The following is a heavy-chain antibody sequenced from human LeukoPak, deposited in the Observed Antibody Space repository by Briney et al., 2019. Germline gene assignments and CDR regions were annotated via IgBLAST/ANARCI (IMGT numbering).Heavy chain of an antibody. CDR3: ARDSLGMSTLDS. CDR2: IYSGGST. V-gene: IGHV3-53*01. Sequence: PGGSLKLSCAASGFTVSNNYMSWVRQAPGKGLEWASVIYSGGSTYYADSVKGRFTISRDSSKNTLYLQMNSLRAEDTAVYYCARDSLGMSTLDSWGQGTLVTVSS. J-gene: IGHJ4*02. D-gene: IGHD5/OR15-5a*01. CDR1: GFTVSNNY.